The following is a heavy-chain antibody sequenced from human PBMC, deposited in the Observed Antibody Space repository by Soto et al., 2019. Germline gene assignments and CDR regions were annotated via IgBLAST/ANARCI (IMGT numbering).Heavy chain of an antibody. CDR2: ISSSGSTI. CDR1: GFTFSDYY. V-gene: IGHV3-11*01. D-gene: IGHD1-26*01. J-gene: IGHJ4*02. Sequence: GGSLRLSCAASGFTFSDYYMSWIRQAPGKGLEGVSYISSSGSTIYYADSVKGRVTISWDNAKNSMYLQMNSLSAADTALYYCARDEGSVYSRRLGYWAQETLFTVSS. CDR3: ARDEGSVYSRRLGY.